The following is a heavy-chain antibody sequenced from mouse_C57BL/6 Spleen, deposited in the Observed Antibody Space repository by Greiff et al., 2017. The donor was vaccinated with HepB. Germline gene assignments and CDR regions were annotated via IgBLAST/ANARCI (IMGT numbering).Heavy chain of an antibody. Sequence: VKLVESGPGLVQPSQSLSITCTVSGFSLTSYGVHWVRQSPGKGLEWLGVIWSGGSTDYNAAFISRLSISKDNSKSQVFFKMNSLQADDTAIYYCARNYGGSSYVGAMDYWGQGTSVTVSS. CDR3: ARNYGGSSYVGAMDY. J-gene: IGHJ4*01. CDR1: GFSLTSYG. D-gene: IGHD1-1*01. V-gene: IGHV2-2*01. CDR2: IWSGGST.